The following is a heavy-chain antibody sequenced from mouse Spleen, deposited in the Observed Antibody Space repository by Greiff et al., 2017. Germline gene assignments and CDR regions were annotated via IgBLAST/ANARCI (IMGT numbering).Heavy chain of an antibody. Sequence: EVKVVESGAELVKPGASVKLSCTASGFNIKDYYMHWVKQRTEQGLEWIGRIDPEDGETKYAPKFQGKATITADTSSNTAYLQLSSLTSEDTAVYYCASRRSYGYDAFAYWGQGTLVTVSA. CDR1: GFNIKDYY. CDR2: IDPEDGET. CDR3: ASRRSYGYDAFAY. J-gene: IGHJ3*01. V-gene: IGHV14-2*01. D-gene: IGHD2-2*01.